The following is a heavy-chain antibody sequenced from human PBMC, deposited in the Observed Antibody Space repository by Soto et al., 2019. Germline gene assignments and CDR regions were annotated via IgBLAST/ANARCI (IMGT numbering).Heavy chain of an antibody. CDR3: ARDYDSSGYLSY. V-gene: IGHV4-31*03. CDR1: GGSISSGGYY. Sequence: TLSLTCTFSGGSISSGGYYWSWIRRHPGKGLEWIGYIYYSGSTYYNPSLKSRVTISVDTSKNQFSLKLSSVTAADTAVYYCARDYDSSGYLSYWGQGTLVTVSS. D-gene: IGHD3-22*01. CDR2: IYYSGST. J-gene: IGHJ4*02.